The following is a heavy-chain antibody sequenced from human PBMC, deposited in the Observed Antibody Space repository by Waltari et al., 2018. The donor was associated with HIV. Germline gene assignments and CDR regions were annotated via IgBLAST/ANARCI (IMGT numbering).Heavy chain of an antibody. CDR2: ISWDGGRT. V-gene: IGHV3-43D*03. CDR1: GFTFDDYA. CDR3: STYGDSEAFDI. Sequence: EVQLVESGGVVVQPGGSLRRSCAASGFTFDDYAMHWVRQAPGKGLEWVSLISWDGGRTYYADSVKGRFTISRDNSKNSLYLQMNSLRAEDTALYYCSTYGDSEAFDIWGQGTMVTVSS. D-gene: IGHD4-17*01. J-gene: IGHJ3*02.